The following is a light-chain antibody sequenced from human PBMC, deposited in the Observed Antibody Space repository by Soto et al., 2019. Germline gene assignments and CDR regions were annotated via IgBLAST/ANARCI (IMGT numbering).Light chain of an antibody. CDR1: SSNIGAGYD. CDR3: SSYTSSSTVV. Sequence: QSVLTQPPSVSGAPGQRVTISCTGSSSNIGAGYDVHWYQQHPGKAPKLMIYEVSNRPSGVSNRFSGSKSGNTASLTISGLQAEDEADYYCSSYTSSSTVVFGGGTKVTVL. J-gene: IGLJ2*01. CDR2: EVS. V-gene: IGLV2-14*01.